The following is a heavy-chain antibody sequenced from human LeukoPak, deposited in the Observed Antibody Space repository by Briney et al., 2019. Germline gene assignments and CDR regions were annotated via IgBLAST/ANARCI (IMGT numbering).Heavy chain of an antibody. CDR1: GGSISSYY. V-gene: IGHV4-59*12. J-gene: IGHJ4*02. CDR2: IYYSGST. Sequence: SETLSLTCTVSGGSISSYYWSWIRQPPGKGLEWIGYIYYSGSTNYNPSLKSRVTISVDTSKNQFSLKLSSVTAADTAVYYCARRGGSYAPFDYWGQGTLVTVSS. CDR3: ARRGGSYAPFDY. D-gene: IGHD1-26*01.